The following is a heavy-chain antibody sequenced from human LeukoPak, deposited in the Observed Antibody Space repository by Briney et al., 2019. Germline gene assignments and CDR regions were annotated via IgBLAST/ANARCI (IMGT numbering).Heavy chain of an antibody. V-gene: IGHV3-30*01. Sequence: PGGSLRLSCAATGFTFSSYAMHWVRQAPGKGLEWVAVISYDGSNKYYADSVKGRFTISRDNSKNTLYLQMNSLRAEDTAVYYCANVVVPAADAFDIWGQGTMVTVSS. CDR1: GFTFSSYA. CDR2: ISYDGSNK. CDR3: ANVVVPAADAFDI. D-gene: IGHD2-2*01. J-gene: IGHJ3*02.